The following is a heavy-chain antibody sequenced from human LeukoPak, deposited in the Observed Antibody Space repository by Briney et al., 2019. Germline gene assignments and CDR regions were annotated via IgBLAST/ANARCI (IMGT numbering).Heavy chain of an antibody. CDR2: INHSGGT. J-gene: IGHJ4*02. Sequence: SETLSLTCAVYGGSFSGYYWSWIRQPPGKGLEWIGEINHSGGTNYNPSLKSRVTISVDTSKNQFSLKLSSVTAADTAVYYCARFEYVWGSYRYVLFDYWGQGTLVTVSS. D-gene: IGHD3-16*02. CDR3: ARFEYVWGSYRYVLFDY. V-gene: IGHV4-34*01. CDR1: GGSFSGYY.